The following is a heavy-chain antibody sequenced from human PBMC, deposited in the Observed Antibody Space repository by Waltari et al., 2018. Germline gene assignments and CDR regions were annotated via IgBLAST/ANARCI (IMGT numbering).Heavy chain of an antibody. CDR3: ASTGYYYYYMDV. V-gene: IGHV1-24*01. Sequence: QVQLVQSGAEVKKPGASVTVSCQVSGYTLTELSMHWVGQATGKGLEWMGGFDPEDGETIYAQKFQGRVTMTEDTSTDTAYMELSSLRSEDTAVYYCASTGYYYYYMDVWGKGTTVTVSS. D-gene: IGHD1-1*01. CDR1: GYTLTELS. J-gene: IGHJ6*03. CDR2: FDPEDGET.